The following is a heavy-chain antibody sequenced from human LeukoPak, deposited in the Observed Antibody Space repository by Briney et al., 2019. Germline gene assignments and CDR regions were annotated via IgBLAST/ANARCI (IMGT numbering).Heavy chain of an antibody. J-gene: IGHJ3*01. CDR3: ARGGRESEAGAFAFDV. Sequence: ASGTVSFKSSGYTFTIYGISWVRQAHGQGLEWMACIGAYNGNTKYAQKFQGRVTMTTDRSTSTAYMELRSLTSDDTAVYCCARGGRESEAGAFAFDVWGQGTMVTGSS. D-gene: IGHD3-10*01. CDR1: GYTFTIYG. V-gene: IGHV1-18*01. CDR2: IGAYNGNT.